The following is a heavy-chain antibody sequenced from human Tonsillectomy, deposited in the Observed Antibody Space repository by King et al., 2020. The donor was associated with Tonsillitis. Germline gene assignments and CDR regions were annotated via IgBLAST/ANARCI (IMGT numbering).Heavy chain of an antibody. CDR2: ISTSGGNT. CDR3: AKVRFGGWEYYFDY. J-gene: IGHJ4*02. Sequence: VQLVESGGGLVQPGGSLRLSCAASGFTFSSYAMSWVRQAPGKGLEWVSAISTSGGNTYYADSVKGRFTISRDNTKNTLYLQMNSLRAEDTAVYYCAKVRFGGWEYYFDYWGQGTLVTVSS. V-gene: IGHV3-23*04. D-gene: IGHD6-19*01. CDR1: GFTFSSYA.